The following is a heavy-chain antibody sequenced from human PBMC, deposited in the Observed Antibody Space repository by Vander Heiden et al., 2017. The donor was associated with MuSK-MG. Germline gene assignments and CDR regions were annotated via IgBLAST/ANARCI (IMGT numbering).Heavy chain of an antibody. CDR2: IKQDGSEK. D-gene: IGHD5-12*01. CDR3: ARGGEAAYETVDY. CDR1: GFTFSSYW. V-gene: IGHV3-7*01. Sequence: EVQLVESGGGLVQPGGSLRLSCAASGFTFSSYWMSWVRQAPGKGLEWVANIKQDGSEKYYVDSVKGRFTISRDNAKNSLYLQMNSLRAEDTAVYYCARGGEAAYETVDYWGQGTLVTVSS. J-gene: IGHJ4*02.